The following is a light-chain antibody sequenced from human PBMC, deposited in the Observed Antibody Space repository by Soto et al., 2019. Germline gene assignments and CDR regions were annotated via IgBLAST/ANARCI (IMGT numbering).Light chain of an antibody. CDR3: PQLESYPST. CDR2: AAS. J-gene: IGKJ4*01. V-gene: IGKV1-9*01. Sequence: DIHMTQSNSTLPASVGDRVTITCRVSQGISSYLNWYRQKPGKAPKLLIYAASTLQSGVPSRFSGSGSGTDFTLTISSLQPEDFATYYCPQLESYPSTFGGGTKVDIK. CDR1: QGISSY.